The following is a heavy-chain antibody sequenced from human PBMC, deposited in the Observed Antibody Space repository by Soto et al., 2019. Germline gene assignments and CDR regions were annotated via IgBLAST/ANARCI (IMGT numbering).Heavy chain of an antibody. CDR2: IYSGGST. V-gene: IGHV3-53*01. CDR3: ARGRYDPFYYYYYGMDV. CDR1: GFTVSSNY. Sequence: EVQLVESGGGLIQPGGSLRLSCAASGFTVSSNYMSWVRQAPGKGLEWVSVIYSGGSTYYADSVKGRFTISRDNSKNTMYLQMNNLRAEDTAVYYCARGRYDPFYYYYYGMDVWGQGTTVTVSS. J-gene: IGHJ6*02. D-gene: IGHD1-1*01.